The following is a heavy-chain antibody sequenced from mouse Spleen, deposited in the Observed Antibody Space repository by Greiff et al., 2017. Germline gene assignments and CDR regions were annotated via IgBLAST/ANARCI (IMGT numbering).Heavy chain of an antibody. V-gene: IGHV1S81*02. CDR3: ASYYYGSPLAY. CDR1: GYTFTSYW. Sequence: QVQLKQPGAELVKPGASVKLSCKASGYTFTSYWMHWVKQRPGQGLEWIGEINPSNGRTNYNEKFKSKATLTVDKSSSTAYMQLSSLTSEDSAVYYCASYYYGSPLAYWGQGTLVTVSA. J-gene: IGHJ3*01. D-gene: IGHD1-1*01. CDR2: INPSNGRT.